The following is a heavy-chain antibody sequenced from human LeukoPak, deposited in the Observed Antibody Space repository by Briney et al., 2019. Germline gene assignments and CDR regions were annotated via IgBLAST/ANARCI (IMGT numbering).Heavy chain of an antibody. D-gene: IGHD3-10*01. J-gene: IGHJ3*02. CDR1: GFTFTSYG. CDR3: ARGRSITLLRGVAMSDGFDI. Sequence: GESLKISCTASGFTFTSYGMNWVRQAPGKGLEWVSFIDTSGSYIYYGDSLKGRVTISRDNAKNSLYLQMNGLRAEDTAVYYCARGRSITLLRGVAMSDGFDIWGQGAMVTVSS. CDR2: IDTSGSYI. V-gene: IGHV3-21*01.